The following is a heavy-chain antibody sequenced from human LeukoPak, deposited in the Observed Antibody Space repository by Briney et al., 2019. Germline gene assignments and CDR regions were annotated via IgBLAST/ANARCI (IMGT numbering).Heavy chain of an antibody. D-gene: IGHD1-7*01. J-gene: IGHJ3*02. V-gene: IGHV4-61*02. CDR3: ARDSYDYNWNYSAIDI. CDR2: IYTSGST. Sequence: SETLSLTCTVSGGSISSGSYYWSWIRQPAGKGLEWIGRIYTSGSTNYNPSLKSRVTISVDTSKNQFSLKLSSVTAADTAVYYCARDSYDYNWNYSAIDIWGQGTMVTVSS. CDR1: GGSISSGSYY.